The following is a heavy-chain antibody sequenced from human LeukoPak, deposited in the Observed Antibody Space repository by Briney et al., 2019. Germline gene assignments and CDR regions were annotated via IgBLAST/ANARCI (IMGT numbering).Heavy chain of an antibody. V-gene: IGHV3-74*01. J-gene: IGHJ5*02. CDR3: AKVGDGHCSTTSCYGWFDP. CDR2: SNSDGSST. CDR1: GFTFSSYW. D-gene: IGHD2-2*01. Sequence: PGGSLRLSCAAPGFTFSSYWMHWVRQAPGKGLVLVSRSNSDGSSTSYADSVKGRFTISRDNSKNKLYVEMNSLRAEDTAVYYCAKVGDGHCSTTSCYGWFDPWGQGTLVTVSS.